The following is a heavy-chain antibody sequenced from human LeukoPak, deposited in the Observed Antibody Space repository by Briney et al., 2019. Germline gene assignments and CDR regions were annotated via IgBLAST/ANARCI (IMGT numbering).Heavy chain of an antibody. CDR3: AREWDSSGWSRFDY. V-gene: IGHV4-34*01. CDR2: INHSGST. D-gene: IGHD6-19*01. CDR1: GGSFRGYY. J-gene: IGHJ4*02. Sequence: SETLSLTCAVYGGSFRGYYWSWIRQPPGKGLEWIGEINHSGSTNYNPSLKSRVTMSVDTSKNQFPLKLSSVTAADTAVYYCAREWDSSGWSRFDYWGQGTLVTVSS.